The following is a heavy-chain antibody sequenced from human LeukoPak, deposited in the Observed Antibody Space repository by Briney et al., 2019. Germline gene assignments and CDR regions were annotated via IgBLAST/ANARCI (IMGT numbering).Heavy chain of an antibody. CDR1: GFTFSSYW. D-gene: IGHD4-17*01. CDR3: ARESPTRSFDY. J-gene: IGHJ4*02. CDR2: IKQDGSEK. Sequence: GGSLRLSCAASGFTFSSYWMTWVRQAPGKGLEWVANIKQDGSEKYYVDSVKGRFTISRDNAKNSLYLQMNSLRAEDTAVYYCARESPTRSFDYWGQGTLVTVSS. V-gene: IGHV3-7*01.